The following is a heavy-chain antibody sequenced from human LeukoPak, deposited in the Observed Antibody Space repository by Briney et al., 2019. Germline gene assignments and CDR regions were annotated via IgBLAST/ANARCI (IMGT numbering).Heavy chain of an antibody. CDR1: GYTFIDYY. Sequence: GASVKVSCKASGYTFIDYYIHWVRRATGQGLEWMGCINHNSGGTNYAQKFQGRVTMIRDTSISTAYMELSRLRSDDTAVYYCATAYYYDSSGYYGCDYWGQGTLVTVSS. V-gene: IGHV1-2*02. J-gene: IGHJ4*02. CDR3: ATAYYYDSSGYYGCDY. CDR2: INHNSGGT. D-gene: IGHD3-22*01.